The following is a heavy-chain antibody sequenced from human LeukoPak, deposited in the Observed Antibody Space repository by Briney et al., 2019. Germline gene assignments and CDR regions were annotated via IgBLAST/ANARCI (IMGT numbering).Heavy chain of an antibody. D-gene: IGHD2-2*01. CDR1: GFTFDDYA. Sequence: PGRSLRLSCAASGFTFDDYAMHWVRQAPGKGLEWVSGISWNSGSIGYAGSVKGRFTISRDNAKNSLYLQMNSLRAEDMALYYCAKAGYCSSTSCYFDYCGQGTLVTVSS. J-gene: IGHJ4*02. V-gene: IGHV3-9*03. CDR3: AKAGYCSSTSCYFDY. CDR2: ISWNSGSI.